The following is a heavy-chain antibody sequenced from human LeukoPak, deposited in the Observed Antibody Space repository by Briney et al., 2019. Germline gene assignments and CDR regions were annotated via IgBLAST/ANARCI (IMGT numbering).Heavy chain of an antibody. CDR3: AKVTWSTTGTTPYVY. J-gene: IGHJ4*02. CDR2: ISGSGDST. D-gene: IGHD1-1*01. V-gene: IGHV3-23*01. CDR1: GFTVSRYH. Sequence: GGSLRLSCAASGFTVSRYHMSWVCQAPGKGLEWVSAISGSGDSTYYADSVKGRFTISRDNSKNMVYLQMNSLRGEDTAVSYCAKVTWSTTGTTPYVYWGQGTLVTVSS.